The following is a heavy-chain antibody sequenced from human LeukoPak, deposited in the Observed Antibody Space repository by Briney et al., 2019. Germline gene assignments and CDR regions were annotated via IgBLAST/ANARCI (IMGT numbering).Heavy chain of an antibody. CDR1: GFTFSSYW. CDR3: ARINYEGDS. J-gene: IGHJ4*02. V-gene: IGHV3-74*01. Sequence: EGSLRLSCVASGFTFSSYWLHWVRQAPGKGLVWVSHINNDGSYATYAESVKGRFTISRDNAKNTLFLQMNSLRAEDTAVYYCARINYEGDSWGQGTLVTVSS. D-gene: IGHD3-16*01. CDR2: INNDGSYA.